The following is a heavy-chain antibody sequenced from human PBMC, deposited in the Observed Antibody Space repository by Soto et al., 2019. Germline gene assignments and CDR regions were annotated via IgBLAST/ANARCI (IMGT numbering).Heavy chain of an antibody. CDR3: ARDGGVAGIPDY. D-gene: IGHD6-19*01. CDR1: GGSISSSSYY. J-gene: IGHJ4*02. Sequence: QLQLQESGPGLVKPSETLSLTCTVSGGSISSSSYYWGWIRQPPGKGLEWIGSIYYSGSTYYNPSLKSRVTISVDTSKNQFSLKLSSVTAADTAVYYCARDGGVAGIPDYWGQGTLVTVSS. CDR2: IYYSGST. V-gene: IGHV4-39*02.